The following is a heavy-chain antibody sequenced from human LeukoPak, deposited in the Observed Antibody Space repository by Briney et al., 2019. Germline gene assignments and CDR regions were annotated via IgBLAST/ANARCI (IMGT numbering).Heavy chain of an antibody. D-gene: IGHD3-10*01. CDR2: ISSSSSYI. J-gene: IGHJ3*02. Sequence: SGGSLRLSCAASGFTFSSYSMDWVRQAPGKGLEWVSSISSSSSYIYYADSVKGRFTISRDNAKNSLYLQMNSLRAEDTAVYYCARESLGSNDAFDIWGQGTMVTVSS. CDR3: ARESLGSNDAFDI. CDR1: GFTFSSYS. V-gene: IGHV3-21*01.